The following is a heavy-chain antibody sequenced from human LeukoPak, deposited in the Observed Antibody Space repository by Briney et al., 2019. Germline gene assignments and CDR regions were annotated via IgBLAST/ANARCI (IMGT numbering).Heavy chain of an antibody. V-gene: IGHV4-38-2*02. CDR3: ARAPWEYQLLYYY. CDR2: IYHSGST. D-gene: IGHD2-2*02. Sequence: SETLSLTCTVSGYSISSGYYWGWIRQPPGKGLEGIGSIYHSGSTYYNPSLKSRVTISVDTSKNQFSLKLSSVTAADTAVYYCARAPWEYQLLYYYWGQGTLVTVSS. CDR1: GYSISSGYY. J-gene: IGHJ4*02.